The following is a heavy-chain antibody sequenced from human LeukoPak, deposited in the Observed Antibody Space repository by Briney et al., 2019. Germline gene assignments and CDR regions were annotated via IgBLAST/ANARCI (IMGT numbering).Heavy chain of an antibody. J-gene: IGHJ4*02. CDR3: AKRCYYDSSGYCPDY. CDR2: ISGSGGST. Sequence: GGSLRLSCAASGFTFSSYAMSWVRQAPGKGLEWVSAISGSGGSTYYADSVKGRFTISRDNSKNTLYLQMSSLRAEDTAVYYCAKRCYYDSSGYCPDYWGQGTLVTVSS. D-gene: IGHD3-22*01. V-gene: IGHV3-23*01. CDR1: GFTFSSYA.